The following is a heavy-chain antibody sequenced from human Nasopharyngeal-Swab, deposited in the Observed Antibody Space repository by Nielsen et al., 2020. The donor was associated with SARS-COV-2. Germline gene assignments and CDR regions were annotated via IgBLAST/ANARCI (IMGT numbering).Heavy chain of an antibody. CDR3: ARAAITMIIVVSAFDI. V-gene: IGHV4-31*02. CDR2: IYCSGST. J-gene: IGHJ3*02. D-gene: IGHD3-22*01. Sequence: WIRQPPGKGLEWIGYIYCSGSTYYNPSLKGRVTISVDTSKNQFSLKLSSVTAADTAVYYCARAAITMIIVVSAFDIWGQGTMVTVSS.